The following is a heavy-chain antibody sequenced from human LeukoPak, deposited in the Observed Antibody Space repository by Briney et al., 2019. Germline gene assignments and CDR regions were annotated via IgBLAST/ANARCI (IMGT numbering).Heavy chain of an antibody. V-gene: IGHV1-2*02. D-gene: IGHD2-21*02. Sequence: GASVKVSCKASGYTFTGYYMHWVRQAPGQGLEWMGWINPNSGGTNYAQTFQGRVTMTRDTSISTAYMELSRLRSDDTAVYYCARGKVRRGYSSGWPNCGGDCYIYYYYYMDVWGKGTTVTVSS. J-gene: IGHJ6*03. CDR2: INPNSGGT. CDR1: GYTFTGYY. CDR3: ARGKVRRGYSSGWPNCGGDCYIYYYYYMDV.